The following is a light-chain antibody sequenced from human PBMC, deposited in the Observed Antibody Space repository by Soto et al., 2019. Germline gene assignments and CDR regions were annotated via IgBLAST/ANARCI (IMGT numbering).Light chain of an antibody. CDR2: GAS. Sequence: EIVLTQSPGTLSLSPGERATLSCRASQSVSSSYLAWYQQKPGQAHRLLIYGASGRATGIPDRFSGIGSGTDFTLTISRLEPEDFAVYYFPQYGSSPIFTFGPGTKVDIK. CDR1: QSVSSSY. CDR3: PQYGSSPIFT. J-gene: IGKJ3*01. V-gene: IGKV3-20*01.